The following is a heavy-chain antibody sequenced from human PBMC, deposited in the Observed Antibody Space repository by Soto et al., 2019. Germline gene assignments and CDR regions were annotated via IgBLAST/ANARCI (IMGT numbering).Heavy chain of an antibody. CDR2: ISAYNGNT. CDR1: GYTFTSYG. J-gene: IGHJ4*02. CDR3: ARVRSIAVAGTTDY. Sequence: GASVKVSCKASGYTFTSYGISWVRQAPGQGLEWMGWISAYNGNTNYAQKLQGRVTMTTDTSTSTAYRELRSLRSDDTAVYYCARVRSIAVAGTTDYWGQGTLVTVSS. D-gene: IGHD6-19*01. V-gene: IGHV1-18*01.